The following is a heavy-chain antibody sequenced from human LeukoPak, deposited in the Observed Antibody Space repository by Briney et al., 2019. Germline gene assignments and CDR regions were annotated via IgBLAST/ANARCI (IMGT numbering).Heavy chain of an antibody. V-gene: IGHV3-30*18. CDR1: GFTFSNYA. D-gene: IGHD3-3*01. J-gene: IGHJ4*02. Sequence: GGSLRLSCTASGFTFSNYAMHWVRRAPGKGLEWVAGISYEGNDRYYADSVKGRFTISRDNHKNTVYLEMNSLRAEDTAVYYCAKGHYESAVRGGHLDYWGQGTLVTVSS. CDR2: ISYEGNDR. CDR3: AKGHYESAVRGGHLDY.